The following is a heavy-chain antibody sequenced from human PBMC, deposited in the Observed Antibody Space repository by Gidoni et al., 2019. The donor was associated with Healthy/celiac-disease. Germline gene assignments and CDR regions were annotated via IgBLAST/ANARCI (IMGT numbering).Heavy chain of an antibody. D-gene: IGHD6-19*01. CDR1: GFTFSSYA. CDR3: AKGEGPGIAVAGTDAFDI. J-gene: IGHJ3*02. CDR2: ISGSGGST. V-gene: IGHV3-23*01. Sequence: EVQLLESGGGLVQPGGSLRLSCAASGFTFSSYAMGWVRQAPGKGLEWVSAISGSGGSTYYADSVKGRCTISRDNSKNTLYLQMNSLRAEDTAVYYCAKGEGPGIAVAGTDAFDIWGQGTMVTVSS.